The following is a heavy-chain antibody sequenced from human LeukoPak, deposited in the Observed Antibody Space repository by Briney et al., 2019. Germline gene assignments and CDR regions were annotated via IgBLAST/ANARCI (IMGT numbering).Heavy chain of an antibody. V-gene: IGHV3-23*01. J-gene: IGHJ4*02. CDR2: ISPNGVIT. Sequence: GGSLRLSCAASGFTFSSHGMSWVRQAPGKGLEWVSGISPNGVITYYADSVKGRFTISRDNSKGTVYLQMNSLRPEDTAVYYCAKDDAWLQYGNWGRGTLVTVSS. CDR3: AKDDAWLQYGN. D-gene: IGHD5-24*01. CDR1: GFTFSSHG.